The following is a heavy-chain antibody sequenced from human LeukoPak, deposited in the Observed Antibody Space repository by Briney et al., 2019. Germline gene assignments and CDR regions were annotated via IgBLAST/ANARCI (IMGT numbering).Heavy chain of an antibody. V-gene: IGHV5-51*01. CDR1: GYSFTSYW. CDR2: IYPGDSDT. CDR3: ARHILSNSYYYGSGSYYTGSYFDY. J-gene: IGHJ4*02. Sequence: GESLKISCKGSGYSFTSYWIGWVRQMPGKGLEWMGIIYPGDSDTRYSPSFQGQVTISADKSISTAYLQWSSLKASDTAMYYCARHILSNSYYYGSGSYYTGSYFDYWGQGTLVTVSS. D-gene: IGHD3-10*01.